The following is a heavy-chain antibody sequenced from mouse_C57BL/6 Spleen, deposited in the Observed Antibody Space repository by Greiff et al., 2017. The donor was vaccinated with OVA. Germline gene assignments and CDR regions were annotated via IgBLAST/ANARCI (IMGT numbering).Heavy chain of an antibody. J-gene: IGHJ2*01. V-gene: IGHV1-42*01. D-gene: IGHD1-1*01. CDR2: INPSTGGT. CDR1: GYSFTGYY. CDR3: ARSGYYGSSYYFDY. Sequence: QLLDSGPELVKPGASVKISCKASGYSFTGYYMNWVKQSPEKSLEWIGEINPSTGGTTYNQKFKAKATLTVDKSSSTAYMQLKSLTSEDSAVYYCARSGYYGSSYYFDYWGQGTTLTVSS.